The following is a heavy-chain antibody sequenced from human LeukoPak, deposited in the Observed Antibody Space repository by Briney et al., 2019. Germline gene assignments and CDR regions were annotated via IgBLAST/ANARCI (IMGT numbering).Heavy chain of an antibody. J-gene: IGHJ6*02. V-gene: IGHV3-30*02. CDR3: ARGRITTIRGQTQDYYGMDV. CDR1: GFIFSSYG. CDR2: IRYGGSNK. D-gene: IGHD3-10*01. Sequence: GGSLRLSCAASGFIFSSYGMHWVRQAPGKGLEWVAFIRYGGSNKYYADSVKGRFTISRDNSKNTLYLQMNSLRAEDTAVYYCARGRITTIRGQTQDYYGMDVWGQGTTVTVSS.